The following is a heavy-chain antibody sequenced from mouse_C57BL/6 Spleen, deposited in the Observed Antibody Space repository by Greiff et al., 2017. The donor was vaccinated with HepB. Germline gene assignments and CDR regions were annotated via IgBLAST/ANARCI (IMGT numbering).Heavy chain of an antibody. CDR2: INPGSGGT. D-gene: IGHD2-9*01. CDR3: ARPTMVTTDYAMDY. J-gene: IGHJ4*01. V-gene: IGHV1-54*01. CDR1: GYAFTNYL. Sequence: QVQLQQSGAELVRPGTSVKVSCKASGYAFTNYLIEWVKQRPGQGLEWIGVINPGSGGTNYNEKFKGKATLTADKSSSTANMQLSSLTSEDSAVYFCARPTMVTTDYAMDYGGQGTSVTVSS.